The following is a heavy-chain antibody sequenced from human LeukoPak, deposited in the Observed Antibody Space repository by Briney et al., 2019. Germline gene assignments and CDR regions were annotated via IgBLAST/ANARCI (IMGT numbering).Heavy chain of an antibody. D-gene: IGHD3-10*01. CDR1: GFTFSSYA. CDR3: AKWSEGLWFGDPGYFQH. Sequence: GGSLRLFCAASGFTFSSYAMSWVRQAPGKGLEWVSAISGSGGSTYYADSVKGRFTISRDNSKNTLYPQMNSLRAEDTAVYYCAKWSEGLWFGDPGYFQHWGQGTLVTVSS. J-gene: IGHJ1*01. CDR2: ISGSGGST. V-gene: IGHV3-23*01.